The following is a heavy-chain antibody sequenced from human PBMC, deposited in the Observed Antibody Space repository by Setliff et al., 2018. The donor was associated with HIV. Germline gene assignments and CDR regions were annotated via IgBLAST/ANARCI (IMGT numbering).Heavy chain of an antibody. D-gene: IGHD3-22*01. CDR2: IYPGDSDT. CDR1: GYSFATYW. J-gene: IGHJ4*02. CDR3: ARRGYYFDSSGYYWVD. V-gene: IGHV5-51*01. Sequence: GESLKISCKGSGYSFATYWIGWVRQKPGKGLELMGIIYPGDSDTRYSSSFQGQVTISADKSRTTAYLQWRSLKASDTAMYYCARRGYYFDSSGYYWVDWGQGTLVTSPQ.